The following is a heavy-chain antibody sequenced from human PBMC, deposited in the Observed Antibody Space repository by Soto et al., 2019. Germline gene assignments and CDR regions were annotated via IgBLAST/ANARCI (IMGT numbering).Heavy chain of an antibody. CDR2: ISPYNGNT. CDR3: ARGPVGLDY. CDR1: GYTFSRYG. V-gene: IGHV1-18*04. D-gene: IGHD1-26*01. Sequence: ASVKVSCKASGYTFSRYGITWVRQAPGQGLEWMGWISPYNGNTNYAQKVQGRVTMTTDTSTSTAYMELRSLRSDDTAVYYCARGPVGLDYWGQGTLVAVSS. J-gene: IGHJ4*02.